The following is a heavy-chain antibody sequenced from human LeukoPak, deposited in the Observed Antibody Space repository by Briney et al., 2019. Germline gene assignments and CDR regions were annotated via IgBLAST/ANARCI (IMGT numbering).Heavy chain of an antibody. V-gene: IGHV3-33*01. CDR3: VRISCTGSRCKPYSYYDMDV. D-gene: IGHD2-15*01. J-gene: IGHJ6*02. CDR1: GFPFNTHG. Sequence: GRSLRLSCAASGFPFNTHGMLWVRQAPGKGLEWVAVIWYDGSIKYYSDSVKGRFTISRDNSKNTLNLQMNSLRAEDTAVYYCVRISCTGSRCKPYSYYDMDVWGQGTTVTVSS. CDR2: IWYDGSIK.